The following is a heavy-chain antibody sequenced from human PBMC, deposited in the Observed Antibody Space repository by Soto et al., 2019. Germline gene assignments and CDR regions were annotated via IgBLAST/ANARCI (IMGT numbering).Heavy chain of an antibody. CDR2: IWYDGSNK. D-gene: IGHD4-17*01. CDR1: GFTFSSYG. Sequence: GGSLRLSCAASGFTFSSYGMHWVRQAPGKGLEWVAVIWYDGSNKYYADSVKGRFTISRDNSKNTLYLQMNSLRAEDTAVYYCARDASDGDYEVPYYWGQGTLVTVSS. CDR3: ARDASDGDYEVPYY. J-gene: IGHJ4*02. V-gene: IGHV3-33*01.